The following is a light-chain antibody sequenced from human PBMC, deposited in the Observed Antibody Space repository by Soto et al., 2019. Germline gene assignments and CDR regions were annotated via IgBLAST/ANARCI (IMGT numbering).Light chain of an antibody. CDR3: QQHGTSPIT. CDR2: GAS. J-gene: IGKJ5*01. Sequence: EIGLTQSPATLSLSPGERATLSCRASQSVSSYLAWYQQKPGQAPRLLIYGASSRATGIPDRFSGSGSGTDFTLTISRLEPEDFAVYYCQQHGTSPITFGQGTRLEIK. CDR1: QSVSSY. V-gene: IGKV3-20*01.